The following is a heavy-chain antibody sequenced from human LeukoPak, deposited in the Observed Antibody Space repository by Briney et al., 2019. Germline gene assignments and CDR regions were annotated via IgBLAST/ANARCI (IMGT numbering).Heavy chain of an antibody. J-gene: IGHJ4*02. D-gene: IGHD4-23*01. CDR3: ARDNGGPSSRNAFLL. Sequence: GGSLRLSCAASGFTFSSYSMNWVRQAPGKGLEWVSSISSSSSYIYYADSVKGRFTISRDNAKNSLYLQMNSLRAEDTAVYYCARDNGGPSSRNAFLLWGQGTLVTVSS. CDR1: GFTFSSYS. CDR2: ISSSSSYI. V-gene: IGHV3-21*01.